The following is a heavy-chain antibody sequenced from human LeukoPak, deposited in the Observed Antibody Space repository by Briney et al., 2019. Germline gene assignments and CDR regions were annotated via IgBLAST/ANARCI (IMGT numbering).Heavy chain of an antibody. J-gene: IGHJ4*02. V-gene: IGHV4-59*01. CDR1: GGSISSYY. CDR3: ARDKVPDY. Sequence: PSETLSLTCTVSGGSISSYYWSRIRQPPGKGLEWIGYIYYSGSTNYNPSLKSRVTISVDTSKNQFSLKLSSVTAADTAVYYCARDKVPDYWGQGTLVTVSS. CDR2: IYYSGST.